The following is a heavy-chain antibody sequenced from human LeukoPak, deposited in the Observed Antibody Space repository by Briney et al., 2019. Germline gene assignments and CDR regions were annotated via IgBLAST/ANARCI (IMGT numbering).Heavy chain of an antibody. CDR3: ARTYGSGYNWFDP. V-gene: IGHV1-18*01. D-gene: IGHD3-10*01. CDR2: ISAYNGNT. J-gene: IGHJ5*02. CDR1: GYTFTSYG. Sequence: ASVKVSCKASGYTFTSYGISWVRQAPGQGLEWMGWISAYNGNTNYAQKLQGRVTITTDTSTSTAYMERRSLRSDDTAVYYCARTYGSGYNWFDPWGQGTLVTVSS.